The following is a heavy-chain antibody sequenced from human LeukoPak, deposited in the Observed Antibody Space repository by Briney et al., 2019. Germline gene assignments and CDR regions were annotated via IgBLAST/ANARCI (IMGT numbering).Heavy chain of an antibody. CDR2: IDPNSGGT. CDR3: ARGDGEWELRYPVGY. D-gene: IGHD1-26*01. V-gene: IGHV1-2*02. J-gene: IGHJ4*02. Sequence: ASVKVSCKASGYTFTGYYTHWVRQAPGQGLEWMGWIDPNSGGTNYAQKFQGRVTMTRDTSISTAYMELSRLRSDDTAVYYCARGDGEWELRYPVGYWGQGTLVTVSS. CDR1: GYTFTGYY.